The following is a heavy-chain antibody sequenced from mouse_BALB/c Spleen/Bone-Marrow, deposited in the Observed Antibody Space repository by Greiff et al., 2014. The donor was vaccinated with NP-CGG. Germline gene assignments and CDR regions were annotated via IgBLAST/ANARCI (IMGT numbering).Heavy chain of an antibody. CDR2: INPYNDGT. D-gene: IGHD2-4*01. V-gene: IGHV1-14*01. J-gene: IGHJ4*01. Sequence: VQLQQPGPELVKPGASVKMSCKASGYSFTSFILHWVKMRPGQGLEWIGYINPYNDGTKYNERFKGKAILTSDKSSGSANMELSSLTSEDSAVYYCARAMIYYYAMDYWGQGPSVTVSS. CDR3: ARAMIYYYAMDY. CDR1: GYSFTSFI.